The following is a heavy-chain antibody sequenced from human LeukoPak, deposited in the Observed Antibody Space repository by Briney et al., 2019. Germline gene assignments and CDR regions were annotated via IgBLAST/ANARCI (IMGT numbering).Heavy chain of an antibody. CDR3: ARQPRVAGYPDY. Sequence: PSETLSLTCAVYGGSFSGYYWSWIRQPPGKGLEWIGEINHSGSTNYNPSLKSRVTISVDTSKNQFSLKLSSVTAADTAVYYCARQPRVAGYPDYWGQGTLVTVSS. J-gene: IGHJ4*02. V-gene: IGHV4-34*01. D-gene: IGHD6-19*01. CDR2: INHSGST. CDR1: GGSFSGYY.